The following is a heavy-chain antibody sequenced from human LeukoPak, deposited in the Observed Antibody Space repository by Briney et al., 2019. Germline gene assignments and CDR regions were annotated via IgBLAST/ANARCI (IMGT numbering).Heavy chain of an antibody. CDR2: IYHTGST. Sequence: SETLSLTCGVSGYSISRGYYWAWIRQPPGKGLEWIGTIYHTGSTYYTPSLGSRVTISVDTSKNEFSLNLNSETAADTAVYYCARAGWIITSGIDYWGQGALVTVSS. V-gene: IGHV4-38-2*01. CDR1: GYSISRGYY. CDR3: ARAGWIITSGIDY. J-gene: IGHJ4*02. D-gene: IGHD3-10*01.